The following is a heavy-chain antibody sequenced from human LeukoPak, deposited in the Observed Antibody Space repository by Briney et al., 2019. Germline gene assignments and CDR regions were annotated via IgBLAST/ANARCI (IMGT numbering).Heavy chain of an antibody. Sequence: SETLSLTCAVYGGSFSGYYWSWIRQPPGKGLEWIGEINHSGSTNYNPSLKSRVTISVDTSKNQFSLKLSSVTAADTAVYYCARVVPVINWFDPWGQGTLVTVSS. J-gene: IGHJ5*02. V-gene: IGHV4-34*01. CDR1: GGSFSGYY. CDR3: ARVVPVINWFDP. D-gene: IGHD4-11*01. CDR2: INHSGST.